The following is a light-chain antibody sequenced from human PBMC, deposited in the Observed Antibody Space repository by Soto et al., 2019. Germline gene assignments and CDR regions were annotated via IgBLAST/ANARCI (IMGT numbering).Light chain of an antibody. V-gene: IGKV1-39*01. Sequence: DIPMTQSPSSLSASVGDRVTISCRASQSVSGYLNWYQQKPGKAPKLLIYAASNLHSGVPSRFSGSGSTTDFTLTISSLQPEDFATYYCQQSFSTPLTFGGGTKVEIK. CDR1: QSVSGY. CDR3: QQSFSTPLT. J-gene: IGKJ4*01. CDR2: AAS.